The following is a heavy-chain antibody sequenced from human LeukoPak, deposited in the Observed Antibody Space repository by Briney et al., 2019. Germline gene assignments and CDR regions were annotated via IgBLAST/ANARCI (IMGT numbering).Heavy chain of an antibody. CDR2: IYYSGST. CDR1: GGSISSSSYY. Sequence: SETLSLTCTVSGGSISSSSYYWGWIRQPPGKGLEWIGSIYYSGSTYYNPSLKSRVTISVDTSKNQFSLKLSSVTAADTAVYYCARGMQQLVLLSRRASRGFDYWGQGTLVTVSS. V-gene: IGHV4-39*01. CDR3: ARGMQQLVLLSRRASRGFDY. J-gene: IGHJ4*02. D-gene: IGHD6-13*01.